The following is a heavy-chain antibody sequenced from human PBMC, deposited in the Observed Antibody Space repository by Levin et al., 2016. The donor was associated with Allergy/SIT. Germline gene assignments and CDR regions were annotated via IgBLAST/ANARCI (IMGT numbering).Heavy chain of an antibody. CDR3: VKYYYCTTTSCSEQWEMDV. Sequence: GGSLRLSCSASGFPFSTYAMHWVRQAPGKGLEYVSTITRDGGSTYYAASVKGRFTISRDNSKNTLYLQMSSLRPEDTAVYYCVKYYYCTTTSCSEQWEMDVWGQGTTVTVSS. V-gene: IGHV3-64D*08. J-gene: IGHJ6*02. CDR1: GFPFSTYA. D-gene: IGHD2-2*01. CDR2: ITRDGGST.